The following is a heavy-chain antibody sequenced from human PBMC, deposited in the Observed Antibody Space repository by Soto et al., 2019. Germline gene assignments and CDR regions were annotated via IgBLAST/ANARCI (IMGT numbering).Heavy chain of an antibody. V-gene: IGHV3-48*02. D-gene: IGHD4-17*01. Sequence: EVQLVESGGGLVQPGGSLRLSCAASGFTFSSHSMNWVRQAPGKGLEWVSYISNSGSNIYYADSVKGRFTISRDNAKNSPYLQMNSLRDEDTAVYYCARDPYSSTTVTIFDYWGQGTLVTVSS. CDR1: GFTFSSHS. CDR2: ISNSGSNI. CDR3: ARDPYSSTTVTIFDY. J-gene: IGHJ4*02.